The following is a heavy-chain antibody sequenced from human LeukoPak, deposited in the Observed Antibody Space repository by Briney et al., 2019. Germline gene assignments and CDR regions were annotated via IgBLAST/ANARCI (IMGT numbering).Heavy chain of an antibody. Sequence: GGSLRLSCAVSGFTFSSYWMSWVCQAPGKGLEWVANIKQDGSEKYHVDPVKGRFTISRDNAKNSLCLQMNSLRAEDTAVYFCARGQTTVTNWGQGTLVTVSS. CDR2: IKQDGSEK. V-gene: IGHV3-7*03. J-gene: IGHJ4*02. CDR3: ARGQTTVTN. D-gene: IGHD4-17*01. CDR1: GFTFSSYW.